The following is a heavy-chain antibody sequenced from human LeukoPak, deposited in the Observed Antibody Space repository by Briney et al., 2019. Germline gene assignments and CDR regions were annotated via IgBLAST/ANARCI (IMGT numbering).Heavy chain of an antibody. CDR3: ARDSVPYYYGSGSYYNLDY. Sequence: ASVKVSCKASGYTFTGYYMHWVRQAPGQGLEWMGWINPNSGGTTYAQKFQGRVTMTRDTSISTAYMELSRLRSDDTAVYYCARDSVPYYYGSGSYYNLDYWGQGTLVTVSS. V-gene: IGHV1-2*02. CDR2: INPNSGGT. CDR1: GYTFTGYY. D-gene: IGHD3-10*01. J-gene: IGHJ4*02.